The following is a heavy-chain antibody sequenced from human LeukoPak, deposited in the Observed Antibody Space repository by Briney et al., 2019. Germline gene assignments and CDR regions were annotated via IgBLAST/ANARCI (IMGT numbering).Heavy chain of an antibody. J-gene: IGHJ6*02. CDR2: IGTAGDT. D-gene: IGHD1-26*01. CDR3: AREARYSGSYYYHGMDV. CDR1: GFTFSSYD. Sequence: GGSLRPSCAASGFTFSSYDMHWVRQATGKGLEWVSAIGTAGDTYYPGSVKGRFTISRENAKNSLYLQMNSLRAGDTAVYYCAREARYSGSYYYHGMDVWGQGTTVTVSS. V-gene: IGHV3-13*01.